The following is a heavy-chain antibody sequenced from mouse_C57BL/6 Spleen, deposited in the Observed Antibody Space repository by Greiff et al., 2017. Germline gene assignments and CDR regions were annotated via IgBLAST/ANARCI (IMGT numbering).Heavy chain of an antibody. Sequence: QVQLQQPGAELVMPGASVKLSCKASGYTFTSSWMHWVKQRPGQGLEWIGEIDPSDSYTNYNQKFKGKSTLTVDKSSSTAYIQLSSLTSEDSAVYYCARGGTGYFDVWGTGTTVTVSS. D-gene: IGHD3-3*01. CDR3: ARGGTGYFDV. CDR1: GYTFTSSW. J-gene: IGHJ1*03. CDR2: IDPSDSYT. V-gene: IGHV1-69*01.